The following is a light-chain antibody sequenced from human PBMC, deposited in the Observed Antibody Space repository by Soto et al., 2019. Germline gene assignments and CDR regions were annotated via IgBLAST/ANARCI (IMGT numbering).Light chain of an antibody. V-gene: IGLV2-11*01. CDR1: SSDVGAYIY. J-gene: IGLJ2*01. CDR2: DVS. CDR3: CSYAGTYSWV. Sequence: QSVLTQPRSVSGSPGQSVTISCTGTSSDVGAYIYVSWYQQRPGKAPKLIISDVSNRPSGVPDRFSGSKSDNTASLTISGLQAADEADYYYCSYAGTYSWVFGGGTQLTVL.